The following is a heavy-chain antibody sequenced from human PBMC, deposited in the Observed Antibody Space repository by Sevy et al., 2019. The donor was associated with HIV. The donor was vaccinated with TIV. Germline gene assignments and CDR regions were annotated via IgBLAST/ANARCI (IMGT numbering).Heavy chain of an antibody. V-gene: IGHV3-15*01. J-gene: IGHJ4*02. CDR3: TTVATVVTPHY. Sequence: GGSLRLSCAASGFTFSNAWMSWVRQAPGKGLEWVGRIKSKTEGGTTDYAATVKGRFTISRGDSKNTLYLQMNSLKTEDTAVYYCTTVATVVTPHYWGQGTLVTVSS. CDR1: GFTFSNAW. CDR2: IKSKTEGGTT. D-gene: IGHD4-17*01.